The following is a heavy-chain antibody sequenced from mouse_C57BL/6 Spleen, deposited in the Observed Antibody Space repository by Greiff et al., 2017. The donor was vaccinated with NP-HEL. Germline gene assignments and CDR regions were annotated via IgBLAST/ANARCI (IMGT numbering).Heavy chain of an antibody. CDR1: GYAFSSSW. J-gene: IGHJ3*01. Sequence: VQLQQSGPELVKPGASVKISCKASGYAFSSSWMNWVKQRPGKGLEWIGRIYPGDGDTNYNGKFKGKATLTADKSSSTAYMQLSSLTSEDSAVYFCARSFYYSTLFAYWGQGTLVTVSA. CDR2: IYPGDGDT. V-gene: IGHV1-82*01. CDR3: ARSFYYSTLFAY. D-gene: IGHD2-5*01.